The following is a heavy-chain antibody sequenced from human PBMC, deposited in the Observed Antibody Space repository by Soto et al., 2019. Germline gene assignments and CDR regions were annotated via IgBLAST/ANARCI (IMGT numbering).Heavy chain of an antibody. D-gene: IGHD3-10*01. CDR2: ITASGRHT. CDR3: VRHEYYIARDTYYGANH. V-gene: IGHV3-11*06. J-gene: IGHJ5*02. Sequence: PGGSLRLSCAVSGFTFSDYYMSWIRQAPGKGLEWVSYITASGRHTDYADSVKGRFTISRDDAKNSLYPQMNSLRVEDTAVYYCVRHEYYIARDTYYGANHWGQGALVTVSS. CDR1: GFTFSDYY.